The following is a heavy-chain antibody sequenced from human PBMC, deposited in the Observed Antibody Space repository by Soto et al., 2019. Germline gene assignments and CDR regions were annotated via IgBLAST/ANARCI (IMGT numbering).Heavy chain of an antibody. Sequence: GASVKVSCKASGYTFTSYGISWVRQAPGQGLEWMGWISAYNGNTNYAQKLQGRVTMTTDTSTSTAYMELRSLRSDDTAVYYCARDCDILTGYPYYYGMDVWGQGTTVTVSS. D-gene: IGHD3-9*01. V-gene: IGHV1-18*01. CDR3: ARDCDILTGYPYYYGMDV. CDR2: ISAYNGNT. J-gene: IGHJ6*02. CDR1: GYTFTSYG.